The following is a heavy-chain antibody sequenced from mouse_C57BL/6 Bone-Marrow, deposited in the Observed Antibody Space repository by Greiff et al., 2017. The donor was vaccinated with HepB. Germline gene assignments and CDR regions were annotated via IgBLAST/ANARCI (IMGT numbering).Heavy chain of an antibody. J-gene: IGHJ2*01. D-gene: IGHD1-1*01. V-gene: IGHV5-4*03. CDR3: AKANRGPFDY. CDR1: GFTFSSYA. Sequence: DVKLVESGGGLVKPGGSLKLSCAASGFTFSSYAMSWVRQTPEKRLEWVATISDGGSYTYYPDNVKGRFTISRDNAKNNLYLQMSHLKSEDTAMYYCAKANRGPFDYWGQGTTLTVSS. CDR2: ISDGGSYT.